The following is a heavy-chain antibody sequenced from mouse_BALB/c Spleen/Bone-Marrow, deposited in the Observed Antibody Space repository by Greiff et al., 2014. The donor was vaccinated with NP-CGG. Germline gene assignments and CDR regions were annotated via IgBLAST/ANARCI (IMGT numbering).Heavy chain of an antibody. CDR3: ARDMGGLLFDS. J-gene: IGHJ2*01. D-gene: IGHD1-1*01. V-gene: IGHV7-3*02. CDR1: GFTFTDYY. CDR2: IRNKAYGYTT. Sequence: VQLQQSGGGLVQPGGSLRLSCATSGFTFTDYYMNWVRQPPGKALEWLVFIRNKAYGYTTEYSASVKGRFTISRDNSQNILYLQMNTLRAEDSATYYCARDMGGLLFDSWGQGTTLSVSS.